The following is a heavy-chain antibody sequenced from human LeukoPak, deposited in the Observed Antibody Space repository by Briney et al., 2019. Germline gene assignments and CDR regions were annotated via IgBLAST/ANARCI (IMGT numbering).Heavy chain of an antibody. CDR1: GFTFSSYW. Sequence: GGSLRLSCAASGFTFSSYWMSWVRRAPGKGLEWVANKKQDGSEKYYVDSVEGRFTISRDNAKNSLYLQMNSLRAEDTAVYYCARRGVYDFWSGYDGFDYWGQGTLVTVSS. CDR2: KKQDGSEK. D-gene: IGHD3-3*01. J-gene: IGHJ4*02. V-gene: IGHV3-7*01. CDR3: ARRGVYDFWSGYDGFDY.